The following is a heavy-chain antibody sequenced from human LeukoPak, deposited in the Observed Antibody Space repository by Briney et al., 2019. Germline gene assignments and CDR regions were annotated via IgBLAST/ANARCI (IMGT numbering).Heavy chain of an antibody. D-gene: IGHD2-15*01. CDR2: INHSGST. CDR1: GGSFSGYY. CDR3: ARGKRTIVATITSGNFRYCSGGSCYRWFDP. V-gene: IGHV4-34*01. Sequence: SETLSLTCAVYGGSFSGYYWSWIRQPPGKGLEWIGEINHSGSTNYNPSLKSRVTTSVDTSKNQFSLKLSSVTAADTAVYYCARGKRTIVATITSGNFRYCSGGSCYRWFDPWGQGTLVTVSS. J-gene: IGHJ5*02.